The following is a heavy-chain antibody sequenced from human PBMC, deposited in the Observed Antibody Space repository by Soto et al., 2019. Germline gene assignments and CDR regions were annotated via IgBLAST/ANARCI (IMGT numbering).Heavy chain of an antibody. CDR3: VSQRTTVPTQAYFDY. J-gene: IGHJ4*02. D-gene: IGHD4-17*01. CDR2: VYYRGRS. V-gene: IGHV4-39*01. Sequence: LSLTCTVSGGSFTNSSYYWGWIRQSPGKGLEWIGSVYYRGRSYSKSSVKSRVTISVDTSKNRFSLSLNSVTASDTAVYFCVSQRTTVPTQAYFDYWGPGALVTVSS. CDR1: GGSFTNSSYY.